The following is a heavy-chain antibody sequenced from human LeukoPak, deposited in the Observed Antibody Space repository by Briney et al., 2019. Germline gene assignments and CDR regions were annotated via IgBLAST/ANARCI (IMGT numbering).Heavy chain of an antibody. CDR3: ARGENDYGDY. J-gene: IGHJ4*02. CDR1: GVSFSGYY. Sequence: SETLSLTCAVYGVSFSGYYWSWFRQPPGKGLEWIGEINHSGSTNYNPSLKSRVTISVDTSKNQFSLKLSSVTAADTAVYYCARGENDYGDYFGQGTLVTVPS. CDR2: INHSGST. V-gene: IGHV4-34*01.